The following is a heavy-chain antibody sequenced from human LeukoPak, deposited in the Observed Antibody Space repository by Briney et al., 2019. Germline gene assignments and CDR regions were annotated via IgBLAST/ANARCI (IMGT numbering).Heavy chain of an antibody. V-gene: IGHV3-23*01. D-gene: IGHD3-10*01. CDR2: ISGSGGST. J-gene: IGHJ4*02. CDR3: AKELVRDYYGSGSYFDY. Sequence: GGSLRLSCAASGFTFSSYAMSWVRQAPGKGLEWVSAISGSGGSTYYADSVKGRFTTSRDNSKNTLYLQMNSLRAEDTAVYYCAKELVRDYYGSGSYFDYWGQGTLVTVSS. CDR1: GFTFSSYA.